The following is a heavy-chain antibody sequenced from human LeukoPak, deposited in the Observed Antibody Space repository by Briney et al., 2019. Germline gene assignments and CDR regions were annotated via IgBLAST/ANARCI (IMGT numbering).Heavy chain of an antibody. CDR2: IYYSGST. CDR1: GGSISSSSYY. J-gene: IGHJ6*03. D-gene: IGHD1-14*01. CDR3: ARVTPLPSYSYYMDV. V-gene: IGHV4-39*07. Sequence: SSETLSLTCTVSGGSISSSSYYWGWIRQPPGKGLEWIGSIYYSGSTYYNPSLKSRVTISVDTSKNQFSLKLSSVTAADTAVYYCARVTPLPSYSYYMDVWGKGTTVTVSS.